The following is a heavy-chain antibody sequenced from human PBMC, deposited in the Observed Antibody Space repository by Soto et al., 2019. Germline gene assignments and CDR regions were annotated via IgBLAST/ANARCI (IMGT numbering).Heavy chain of an antibody. J-gene: IGHJ6*02. Sequence: EVQLVQSGGGLVQPGRSLRLSCAASGITFDEYAMHWVRQAPGRGLECVSGITWNSDKIGDPDSVKGRVSISTDNAKNSLYLQMNSLRPDDTVLYYCAASRGYDSSGYSGYYYGMDVWGQGTTVTVSS. CDR2: ITWNSDKI. V-gene: IGHV3-9*01. CDR1: GITFDEYA. CDR3: AASRGYDSSGYSGYYYGMDV. D-gene: IGHD3-22*01.